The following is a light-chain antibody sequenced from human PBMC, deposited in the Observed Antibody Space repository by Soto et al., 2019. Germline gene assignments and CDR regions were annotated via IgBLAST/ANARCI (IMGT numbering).Light chain of an antibody. Sequence: EIVMTQSPATLSVSPGERATLSCRASQSVGSNLAWYQQKPGQAPRLLIYGASTRATGIPARFSGSGSGTEFTLTISSLQSEDFAVYHCQQYNNWPPVTFGQGTRLEIK. CDR3: QQYNNWPPVT. CDR2: GAS. V-gene: IGKV3-15*01. J-gene: IGKJ5*01. CDR1: QSVGSN.